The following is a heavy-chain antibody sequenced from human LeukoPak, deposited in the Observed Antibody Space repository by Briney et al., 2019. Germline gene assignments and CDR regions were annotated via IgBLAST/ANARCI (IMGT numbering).Heavy chain of an antibody. CDR1: GFTFSSYI. Sequence: GGSLRLSCAASGFTFSSYIMNWVRQAPAKGLEWVSSIIISSSYIYYADSVKGRFTISRDTAKNSLYLQMNSLRAEDTAVYYCARDHSGYESGYWGQGTLVTVSS. CDR2: IIISSSYI. CDR3: ARDHSGYESGY. V-gene: IGHV3-21*01. D-gene: IGHD5-12*01. J-gene: IGHJ4*02.